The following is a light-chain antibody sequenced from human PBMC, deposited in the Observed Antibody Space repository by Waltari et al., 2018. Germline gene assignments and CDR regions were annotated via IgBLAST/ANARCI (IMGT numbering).Light chain of an antibody. CDR2: ETS. J-gene: IGKJ5*01. V-gene: IGKV3-20*01. CDR1: QSVSGNY. CDR3: QQYSASPHVT. Sequence: VLTQSPGTLSLSPGERVTLSCRASQSVSGNYLAWYQQQPGQSPRLLIYETSTRATAVPDRFRGSGSGTEFTLTIDRLEPEDFAVYFCQQYSASPHVTFGQGTRLEIK.